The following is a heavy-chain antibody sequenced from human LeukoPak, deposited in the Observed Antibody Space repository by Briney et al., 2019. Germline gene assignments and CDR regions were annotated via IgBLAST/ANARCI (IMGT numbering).Heavy chain of an antibody. CDR3: ARGRNYDASGLLDY. CDR1: GYTFSDYY. V-gene: IGHV1-2*02. Sequence: ASVKVSCKASGYTFSDYYIHWVRQAPGQGLEWMGWINPNTGGTNFVQKFQGRVTVTWDTSINTAYMDVSRLRSDDKALYYCARGRNYDASGLLDYWGQGTLVTVSS. CDR2: INPNTGGT. D-gene: IGHD3-22*01. J-gene: IGHJ4*02.